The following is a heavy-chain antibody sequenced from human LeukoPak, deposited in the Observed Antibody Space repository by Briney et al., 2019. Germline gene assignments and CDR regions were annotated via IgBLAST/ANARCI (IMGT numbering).Heavy chain of an antibody. D-gene: IGHD6-13*01. CDR2: INHSGST. CDR3: AILPGIAAEGY. Sequence: PSETLPLTCAVYGGSFSGYYWSWIRQPPGKGLEWIGEINHSGSTNYNPSLKSRVTISVDTSKNQFSLKLSSVTAADTAVYYCAILPGIAAEGYWGQGTLVTVSS. CDR1: GGSFSGYY. V-gene: IGHV4-34*01. J-gene: IGHJ4*02.